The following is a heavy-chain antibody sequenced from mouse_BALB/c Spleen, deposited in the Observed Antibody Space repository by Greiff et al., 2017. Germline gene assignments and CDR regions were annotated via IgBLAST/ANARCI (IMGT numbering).Heavy chain of an antibody. D-gene: IGHD2-3*01. CDR3: TRGDGYYPCAY. CDR1: GYTFTSYY. CDR2: INPSNGGT. V-gene: IGHV1S81*02. J-gene: IGHJ3*01. Sequence: QVQLKESGAELVKPGASVKLSCKASGYTFTSYYMYWVKQRPGQGLEWIGEINPSNGGTNFNEKFKSKATLTVDKSSSTAYMQLSSLTSEDSAVYYCTRGDGYYPCAYWGQGTLVTVSA.